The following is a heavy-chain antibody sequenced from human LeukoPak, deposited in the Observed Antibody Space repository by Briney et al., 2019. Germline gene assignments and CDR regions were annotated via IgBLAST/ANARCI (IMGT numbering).Heavy chain of an antibody. CDR2: IKEDGSEK. CDR3: ARPGQRDAFDI. J-gene: IGHJ3*02. V-gene: IGHV3-7*01. D-gene: IGHD1-1*01. CDR1: GLTFSNYW. Sequence: GGSLRLSCAASGLTFSNYWMTWVRQAPGKGLEWVADIKEDGSEKYYVDSVKGRFTISRDNAKNSLYLQMNSLRAEDTAVYYCARPGQRDAFDIWGQGTMVTVSS.